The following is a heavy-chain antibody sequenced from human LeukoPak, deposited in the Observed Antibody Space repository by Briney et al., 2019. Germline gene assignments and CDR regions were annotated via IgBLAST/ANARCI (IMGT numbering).Heavy chain of an antibody. V-gene: IGHV4-38-2*02. J-gene: IGHJ5*02. Sequence: SETLSLTCTVSGYSISSGYYWGWIRQPPGKGLEWIGSIYYSGSTYYNPSLKSRVTISVDTSKNQFSLKLSSVTAADTAVYYCARVSGYYKGWFDPWGQGTLVTVSS. CDR2: IYYSGST. CDR1: GYSISSGYY. CDR3: ARVSGYYKGWFDP. D-gene: IGHD3-9*01.